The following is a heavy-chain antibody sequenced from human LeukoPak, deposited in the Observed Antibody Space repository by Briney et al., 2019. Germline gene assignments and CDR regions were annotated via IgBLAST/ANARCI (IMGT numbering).Heavy chain of an antibody. J-gene: IGHJ5*02. V-gene: IGHV4-39*07. D-gene: IGHD6-19*01. CDR2: IYYSGST. CDR1: GGSISSSSYY. Sequence: PSETLSLTCTVSGGSISSSSYYWGWIRQPPGKGLEWIGSIYYSGSTYYNPSLKSRVTISVDTSKNQFSLKLSSVTAADTAVYYCARTQWLVRNWFDPWGQGTLVTVSS. CDR3: ARTQWLVRNWFDP.